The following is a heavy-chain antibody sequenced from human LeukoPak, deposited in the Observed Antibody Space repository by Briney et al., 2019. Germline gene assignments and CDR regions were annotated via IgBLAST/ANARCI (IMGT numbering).Heavy chain of an antibody. D-gene: IGHD3-9*01. CDR2: IYYSGST. J-gene: IGHJ4*02. Sequence: PSETLSLTCTVSGGSISNYYWGWIRQPPGKGLEWIGSIYYSGSTYYNPSLKSRVTISVDTSKNQFSLKLSSVTAADTAVYYCARSIRYFDWLSPTSFDYWGQGTLVAVSS. CDR1: GGSISNYY. CDR3: ARSIRYFDWLSPTSFDY. V-gene: IGHV4-39*01.